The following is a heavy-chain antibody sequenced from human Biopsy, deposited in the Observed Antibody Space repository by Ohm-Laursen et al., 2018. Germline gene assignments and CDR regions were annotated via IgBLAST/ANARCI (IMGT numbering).Heavy chain of an antibody. D-gene: IGHD1-26*01. Sequence: SHTLSLTCTVSGGSISGHFWSWVRQPAGKGLEWIGRIYSNGNTNYNPSLKSRVSMSVDTSKNHFLLNLTSVTAADTAMYYCARDEGLLRAFDIWGQGTLGTVSS. CDR2: IYSNGNT. J-gene: IGHJ3*02. CDR1: GGSISGHF. V-gene: IGHV4-4*07. CDR3: ARDEGLLRAFDI.